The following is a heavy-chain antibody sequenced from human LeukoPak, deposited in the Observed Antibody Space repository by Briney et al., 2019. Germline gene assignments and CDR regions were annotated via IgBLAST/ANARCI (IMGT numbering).Heavy chain of an antibody. CDR1: GFTFSGSA. CDR3: TALGIAAAGMDY. CDR2: IRSKANSYAT. D-gene: IGHD6-13*01. J-gene: IGHJ4*02. Sequence: GGSLRLSCAASGFTFSGSAIHWVRQASGKGLEWLGRIRSKANSYATTYGASVEGRFTISRDDSKNTAYLQMNSLITEDTAVYFCTALGIAAAGMDYWGQGTLVTVSS. V-gene: IGHV3-73*01.